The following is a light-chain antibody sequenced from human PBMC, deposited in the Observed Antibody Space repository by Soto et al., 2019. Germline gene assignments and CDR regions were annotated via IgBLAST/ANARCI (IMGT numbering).Light chain of an antibody. V-gene: IGKV4-1*01. J-gene: IGKJ4*01. CDR1: QSVLYSSNNKNY. CDR2: WAS. Sequence: DIVMTQSPDSLAVSLGERATINCKSSQSVLYSSNNKNYLAWYQQKPGQPPKLLIYWASTRESGVPDRFSGSGSGTDLTITISSLQAEDVAVYYCQQYYSTLLTFGGGTKVEIK. CDR3: QQYYSTLLT.